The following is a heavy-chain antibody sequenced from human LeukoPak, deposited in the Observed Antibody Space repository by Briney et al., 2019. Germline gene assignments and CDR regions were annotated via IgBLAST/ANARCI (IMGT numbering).Heavy chain of an antibody. Sequence: GGSLRLSCAASGFTFSIYWMHWVRQGPGKGLVWVSQLSPDGTSTVYADSVKGRFTISRDNAKNTLYLQMNSLSDEDTAVYYCGRGYRAGWDYWGQGILVTVSS. CDR3: GRGYRAGWDY. J-gene: IGHJ4*02. CDR2: LSPDGTST. V-gene: IGHV3-74*01. CDR1: GFTFSIYW. D-gene: IGHD6-19*01.